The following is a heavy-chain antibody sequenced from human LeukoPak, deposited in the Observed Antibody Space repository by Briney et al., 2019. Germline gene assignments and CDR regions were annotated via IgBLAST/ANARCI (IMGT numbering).Heavy chain of an antibody. V-gene: IGHV1-18*01. D-gene: IGHD1-26*01. J-gene: IGHJ4*02. Sequence: ASVKVSCKASGYTFTSYGISWVRQAPGQGLEWMGWISAYNGNTNYAQKLQGRVTMTTDTSTSTAYMELRSLRSDDTAVYYCTRAVRELLDFDYWGQGTLVTVSS. CDR2: ISAYNGNT. CDR3: TRAVRELLDFDY. CDR1: GYTFTSYG.